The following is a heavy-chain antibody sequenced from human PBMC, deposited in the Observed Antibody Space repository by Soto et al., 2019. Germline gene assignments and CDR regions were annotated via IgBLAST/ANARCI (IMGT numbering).Heavy chain of an antibody. CDR1: GGTFSSYT. J-gene: IGHJ6*02. CDR3: GRDLGGVPPYYYYGMDV. V-gene: IGHV1-69*04. D-gene: IGHD3-16*01. Sequence: SVKVSCKASGGTFSSYTISWVRQAPGQGLEWMGRIIPILGIASYAQKFQGRVTITADKSTSTAYMELSSLRSEDTAVYYCGRDLGGVPPYYYYGMDVWGQGTTVTVSS. CDR2: IIPILGIA.